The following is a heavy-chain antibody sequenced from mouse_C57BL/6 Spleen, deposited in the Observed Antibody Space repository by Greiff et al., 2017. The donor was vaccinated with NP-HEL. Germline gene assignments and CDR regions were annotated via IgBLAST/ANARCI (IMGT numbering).Heavy chain of an antibody. CDR2: INPNNGGT. J-gene: IGHJ4*01. CDR3: ARGVYGNYAMDY. D-gene: IGHD2-1*01. Sequence: VQLQQSGPELVKPGASVKISCKASGYTFTDYYMNWVKQSHGKSLEWIGDINPNNGGTSYNQKFKGKATLTVDKSSSTAYMELRSLTSEDSAVYYCARGVYGNYAMDYWGQGTSVTVSS. V-gene: IGHV1-26*01. CDR1: GYTFTDYY.